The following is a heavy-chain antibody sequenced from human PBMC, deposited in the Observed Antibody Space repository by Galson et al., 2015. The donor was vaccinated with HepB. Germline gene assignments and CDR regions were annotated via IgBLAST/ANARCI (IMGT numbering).Heavy chain of an antibody. D-gene: IGHD1-20*01. V-gene: IGHV3-23*01. J-gene: IGHJ5*02. Sequence: SLRLSCAASGFTFSSYAMSWVRQAPGKGLEWVSAISGSGGSTYYADSVKGRFTISRDNSKNTLYLQMNSLRAEDTAVYYCAKDTGYNWNQGSLGRGPNWFDPWGQGTLVTVSS. CDR1: GFTFSSYA. CDR3: AKDTGYNWNQGSLGRGPNWFDP. CDR2: ISGSGGST.